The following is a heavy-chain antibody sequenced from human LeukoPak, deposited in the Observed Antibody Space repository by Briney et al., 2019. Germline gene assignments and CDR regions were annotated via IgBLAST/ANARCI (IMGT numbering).Heavy chain of an antibody. Sequence: GASVKVSCKASGYTFTSYDINWVRQATGQGLEWMGWMNPNSGNTGYAQKFQGRVTITRNTSISTGYMALSSLRSEDRAVYYCVRGEYSSSNYWGQGTLVTVSS. V-gene: IGHV1-8*03. D-gene: IGHD6-6*01. J-gene: IGHJ4*02. CDR1: GYTFTSYD. CDR3: VRGEYSSSNY. CDR2: MNPNSGNT.